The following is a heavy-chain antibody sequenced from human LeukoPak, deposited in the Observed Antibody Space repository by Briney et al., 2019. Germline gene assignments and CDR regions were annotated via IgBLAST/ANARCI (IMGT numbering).Heavy chain of an antibody. CDR1: GFPFSSYW. CDR2: IKQDGSEK. D-gene: IGHD6-19*01. J-gene: IGHJ6*02. V-gene: IGHV3-7*01. CDR3: ARVYSSGWYVLYYYYYGMDV. Sequence: GGSLRLSCVASGFPFSSYWMSWVRQAPGKGLEWVANIKQDGSEKYYVDSVKGRFTISRDNAKNSLYLQMNSLRAEDTAVYYCARVYSSGWYVLYYYYYGMDVWGQGTTVTVSS.